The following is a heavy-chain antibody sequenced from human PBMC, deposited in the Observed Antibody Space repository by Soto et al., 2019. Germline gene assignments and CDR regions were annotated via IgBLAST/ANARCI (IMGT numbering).Heavy chain of an antibody. J-gene: IGHJ3*02. V-gene: IGHV3-11*06. CDR3: ARRDRKYASSAYYEAFDI. D-gene: IGHD2-2*01. Sequence: QVQLVESGGGLVKPGGSLRLSCAASRFTFSDYYMSRIRQAPGKGLEWVSYISGSSSYTKYADSVKGRFTISRDNARKSLYLQMNSLRVDDTAVYFSARRDRKYASSAYYEAFDIRGKGTMVTVSP. CDR1: RFTFSDYY. CDR2: ISGSSSYT.